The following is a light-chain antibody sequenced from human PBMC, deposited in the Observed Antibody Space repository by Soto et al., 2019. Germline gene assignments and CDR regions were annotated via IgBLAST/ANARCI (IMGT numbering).Light chain of an antibody. J-gene: IGKJ5*01. CDR2: DAS. CDR1: QSVPSS. Sequence: EVVMTQSPDTRPVSPGERFTLSCRASQSVPSSLAWYQQKLGQAPRIFIYDASTRATGILARFRGSGAGTECTRTISSLEHEDSAVDYCQQRHMWPITFGQGTRLEIK. CDR3: QQRHMWPIT. V-gene: IGKV3-11*01.